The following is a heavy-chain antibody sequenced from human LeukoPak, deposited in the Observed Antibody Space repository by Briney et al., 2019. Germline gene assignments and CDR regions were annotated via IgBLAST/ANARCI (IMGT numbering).Heavy chain of an antibody. CDR3: ARTPSSHQLPGHYYYYMDV. Sequence: KPSETLSLTCTVSGGSVSSSSSYWAWIRQPPGKGLEWIGYIYYSGSTNYNPSLKSRVTISIDTSKNQFSLKVSSVTAADTAVYYCARTPSSHQLPGHYYYYMDVWGKGTTVTVSS. V-gene: IGHV4-61*01. J-gene: IGHJ6*03. CDR1: GGSVSSSSSY. D-gene: IGHD2-2*01. CDR2: IYYSGST.